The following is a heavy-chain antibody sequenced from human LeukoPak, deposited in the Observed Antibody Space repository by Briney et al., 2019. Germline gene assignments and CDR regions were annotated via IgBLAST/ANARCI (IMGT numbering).Heavy chain of an antibody. V-gene: IGHV3-53*01. CDR2: IYTGGGT. CDR1: GFTVNNNY. Sequence: GGSLRLSCAASGFTVNNNYMSWVRQAPGKGLEWVSVIYTGGGTYYAASVKGRFTISRDNSKNTLFLQMNSLRADDTAMYYCARGQGAWGQGTLVTVSS. CDR3: ARGQGA. J-gene: IGHJ5*02.